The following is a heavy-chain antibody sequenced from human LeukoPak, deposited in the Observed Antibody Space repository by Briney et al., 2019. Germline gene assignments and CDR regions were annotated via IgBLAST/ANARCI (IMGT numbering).Heavy chain of an antibody. CDR3: ARDRGILDY. J-gene: IGHJ4*02. V-gene: IGHV3-48*03. CDR1: GFTFSSYE. D-gene: IGHD3-16*01. CDR2: ISSSGSTV. Sequence: PGGSLRLSXVASGFTFSSYEMNWVRQAPGKGLEWVSYISSSGSTVYYADSVKGRFTISRDNAKNSLYLQMNSLRAEDTAVYYCARDRGILDYWGQGTLVTVSS.